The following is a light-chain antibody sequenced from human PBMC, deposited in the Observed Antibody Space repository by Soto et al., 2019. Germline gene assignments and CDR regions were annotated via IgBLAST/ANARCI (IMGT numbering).Light chain of an antibody. CDR1: SSNIESNY. CDR3: GTWDTSLSAVV. J-gene: IGLJ3*02. Sequence: QSVLTQPPSVSAAPGQTVTISCSGTSSNIESNYVSWYQQVPGTAPKLLIYDNYRRPSGIPDRFSGSKSGTSATLGIAGLQTGDEADYYCGTWDTSLSAVVFGGGTKLTVL. CDR2: DNY. V-gene: IGLV1-51*01.